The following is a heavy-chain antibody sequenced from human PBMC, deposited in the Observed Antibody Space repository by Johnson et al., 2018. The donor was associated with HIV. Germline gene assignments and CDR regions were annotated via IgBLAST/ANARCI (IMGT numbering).Heavy chain of an antibody. J-gene: IGHJ3*02. Sequence: PGGSLRLSCAASGFTFDDYAMHWVRQTPGKGLEWVANIKQDGSEKYYVDSVKGRFTISRDNAKNSLYLQMNSLRAEDTALYYCARRDGFDYGNAFDIWGQGTMVTVSS. V-gene: IGHV3-7*03. CDR1: GFTFDDYA. CDR2: IKQDGSEK. CDR3: ARRDGFDYGNAFDI. D-gene: IGHD5-12*01.